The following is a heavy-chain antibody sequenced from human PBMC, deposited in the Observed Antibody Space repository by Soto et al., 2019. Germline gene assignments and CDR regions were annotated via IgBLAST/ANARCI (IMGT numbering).Heavy chain of an antibody. V-gene: IGHV1-58*01. J-gene: IGHJ6*03. D-gene: IGHD6-19*01. Sequence: SVKVSCPASGFTFISSAVQWVRQARGQRLEWIGWIVVGSGNTYYAQKFQERVTISRDMSTTTAYMELRSLRSDDTAVYYGARDSGRSCRYGEWGKGNPVTVYS. CDR3: ARDSGRSCRYGE. CDR1: GFTFISSA. CDR2: IVVGSGNT.